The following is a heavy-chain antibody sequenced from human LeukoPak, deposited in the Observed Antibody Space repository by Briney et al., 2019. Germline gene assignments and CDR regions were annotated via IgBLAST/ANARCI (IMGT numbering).Heavy chain of an antibody. D-gene: IGHD2-2*01. CDR3: ARGPLGYCSSTSCLRFDP. V-gene: IGHV4-34*01. CDR1: GGSFSGYY. CDR2: INHSGST. Sequence: ASETLSLTCAVYGGSFSGYYWSWIRQPPGKGLEWIGEINHSGSTNYNPSLKSRVTISVDTSKNQFSLKLSSVTAADTAVYYCARGPLGYCSSTSCLRFDPWGQGTLVTVSS. J-gene: IGHJ5*02.